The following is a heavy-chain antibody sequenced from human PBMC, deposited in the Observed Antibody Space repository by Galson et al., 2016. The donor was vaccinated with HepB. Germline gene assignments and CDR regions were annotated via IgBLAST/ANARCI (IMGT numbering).Heavy chain of an antibody. CDR1: GFIFDTSG. Sequence: SLRLSCAASGFIFDTSGLHWVRQAPGKGPEWVARISFDGNNRDYGDSVKGRFTISRDNSENTLYLQVNNLRAEDTAVYFCARADYVSWTYYYYFDSWGQGALVTVAS. CDR2: ISFDGNNR. D-gene: IGHD3-10*01. CDR3: ARADYVSWTYYYYFDS. J-gene: IGHJ4*02. V-gene: IGHV3-30*03.